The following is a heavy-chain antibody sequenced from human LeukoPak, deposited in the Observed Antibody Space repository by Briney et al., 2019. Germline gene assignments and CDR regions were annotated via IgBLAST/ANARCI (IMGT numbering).Heavy chain of an antibody. CDR3: ARGTLEGYQLPTRFDY. CDR2: IYHSGST. J-gene: IGHJ4*02. CDR1: GGSISSGGYY. D-gene: IGHD2-2*01. Sequence: SETLSLTCTVSGGSISSGGYYWSWIRQPPGKGLEWIGYIYHSGSTYCNPSLKSRVTISVDRSKNQFSLKLSSVTAADAAVYYCARGTLEGYQLPTRFDYWGQGTLVTVSS. V-gene: IGHV4-30-2*01.